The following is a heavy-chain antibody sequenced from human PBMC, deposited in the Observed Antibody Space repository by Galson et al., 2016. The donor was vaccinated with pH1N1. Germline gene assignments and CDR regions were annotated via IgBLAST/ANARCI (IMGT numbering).Heavy chain of an antibody. Sequence: LRLSCAASGFIFSQYGMHWVRQAPGKGLEWVAFISYDGTYKYSGDSVKGRFTISRDNSKNTVPLQMNSPRADDTAVYYCARAPPTFNNRGWAFDVWGQGTMVSVSS. V-gene: IGHV3-30*03. CDR1: GFIFSQYG. CDR3: ARAPPTFNNRGWAFDV. J-gene: IGHJ3*01. D-gene: IGHD1/OR15-1a*01. CDR2: ISYDGTYK.